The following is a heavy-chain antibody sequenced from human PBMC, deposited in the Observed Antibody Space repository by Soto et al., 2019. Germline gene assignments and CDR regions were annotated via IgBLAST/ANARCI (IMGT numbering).Heavy chain of an antibody. D-gene: IGHD3-22*01. CDR1: GGSFSGYY. Sequence: QVQLQQWGAGLLKPSETLSLTCAVYGGSFSGYYWSWIRQPPGKGLEWIGEINHSGSTNYNPSLKSRVTISVDTSKNQFSLKLSSVTAADTAVYYCARGPLSYDSSGYYSPFDYWGQGTLVTVSS. CDR3: ARGPLSYDSSGYYSPFDY. V-gene: IGHV4-34*01. J-gene: IGHJ4*02. CDR2: INHSGST.